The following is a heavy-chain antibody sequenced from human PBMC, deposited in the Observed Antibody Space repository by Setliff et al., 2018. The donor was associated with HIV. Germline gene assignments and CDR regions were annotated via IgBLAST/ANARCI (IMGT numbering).Heavy chain of an antibody. CDR2: INAGDDNT. D-gene: IGHD6-19*01. CDR1: GGIFSRFA. J-gene: IGHJ4*02. CDR3: ARGSCSGCYLSDY. Sequence: GASVKVSCKASGGIFSRFAIHWVRQAPGQRLEWMGYINAGDDNTRYSEKFQGRVTITRDTSANTAYMELSSLRSEDTAVYYCARGSCSGCYLSDYWGLGTLVTVSS. V-gene: IGHV1-3*01.